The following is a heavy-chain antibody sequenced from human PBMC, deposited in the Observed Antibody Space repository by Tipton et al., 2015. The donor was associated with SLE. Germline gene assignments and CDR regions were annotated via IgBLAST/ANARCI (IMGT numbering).Heavy chain of an antibody. D-gene: IGHD3-10*01. J-gene: IGHJ3*02. V-gene: IGHV4-59*08. CDR1: GGYVSSYY. CDR2: IYYSGST. CDR3: ARGPVLLWFGELHAFDI. Sequence: TLSLTCTVSGGYVSSYYWSWIRQPPGEGLEWIGYIYYSGSTNYNPSLKSRVTISVDTSKNQFSLKLSSVTAADTAVYYCARGPVLLWFGELHAFDIWGQGTMVTVSS.